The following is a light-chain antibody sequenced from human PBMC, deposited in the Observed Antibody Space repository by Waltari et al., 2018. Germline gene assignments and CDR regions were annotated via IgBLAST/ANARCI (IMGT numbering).Light chain of an antibody. V-gene: IGKV1-39*01. CDR3: QQSYNIPYT. Sequence: DIQMTQSPSSLSASVGDRVSITCRASQSLSRHLNWYQQKPGKAPNLLISAASGLPNGVLSRFSGSGSGTDFTLTISSLQQEVVETYYCQQSYNIPYTFGQRIKLEI. J-gene: IGKJ2*01. CDR1: QSLSRH. CDR2: AAS.